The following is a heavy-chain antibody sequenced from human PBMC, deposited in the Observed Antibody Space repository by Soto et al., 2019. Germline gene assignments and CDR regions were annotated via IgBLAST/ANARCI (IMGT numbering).Heavy chain of an antibody. V-gene: IGHV3-30-3*01. Sequence: GGSLRLSCAASGFTFSSYAMHWVRQAPGKGLEWVAVISYDGSNKYYADSVKGRFTISRDNSKNTLYLQMNSLRAEDTAVYYCARGDYDFWSGYLWAAPYGLDYWGQGTLVTVSS. CDR2: ISYDGSNK. CDR3: ARGDYDFWSGYLWAAPYGLDY. D-gene: IGHD3-3*01. CDR1: GFTFSSYA. J-gene: IGHJ4*02.